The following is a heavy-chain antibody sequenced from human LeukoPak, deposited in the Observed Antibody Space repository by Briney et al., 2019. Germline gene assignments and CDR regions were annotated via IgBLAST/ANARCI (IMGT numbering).Heavy chain of an antibody. CDR3: ARESRSSFDP. J-gene: IGHJ5*02. Sequence: SQTLSLTFAISVDSVSTISAAWNWIRQSPSRGLEWLGRTYYRSKWYNDYAVSVKGRITINPDTSKNHLSLQLNSVTPEDTAVYYCARESRSSFDPWGQGTLVTVYS. CDR1: VDSVSTISAA. V-gene: IGHV6-1*01. CDR2: TYYRSKWYN.